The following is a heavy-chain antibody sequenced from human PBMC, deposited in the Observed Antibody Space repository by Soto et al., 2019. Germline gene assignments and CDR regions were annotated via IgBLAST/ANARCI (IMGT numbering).Heavy chain of an antibody. CDR1: GFTFSDYY. Sequence: EVQLVESGGGLVQPEGSLRLSCAASGFTFSDYYMDWVRQAPGKGLEWVGRVRNKVNSYTTEYAASVKGRFTVSRDDSSNSLYLQMTSLKTGDTAMYSCSRAGILTTPYYTDYWGLGTVVTVSS. V-gene: IGHV3-72*01. D-gene: IGHD2-21*01. J-gene: IGHJ4*02. CDR3: SRAGILTTPYYTDY. CDR2: VRNKVNSYTT.